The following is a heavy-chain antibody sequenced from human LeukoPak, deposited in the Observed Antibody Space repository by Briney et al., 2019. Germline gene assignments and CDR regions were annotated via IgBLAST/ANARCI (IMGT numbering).Heavy chain of an antibody. CDR2: IISDGTGT. V-gene: IGHV3-74*01. Sequence: QAGGSLRLSCAACGFTFTDYEMYWVRQTPGKGLVWVSRIISDGTGTNYADSVKGRFTISRDNAKNTLYLQMNSLRAEDTAVYYCARGNYGFDYWGQGTLVTVSS. CDR1: GFTFTDYE. J-gene: IGHJ4*02. D-gene: IGHD1-7*01. CDR3: ARGNYGFDY.